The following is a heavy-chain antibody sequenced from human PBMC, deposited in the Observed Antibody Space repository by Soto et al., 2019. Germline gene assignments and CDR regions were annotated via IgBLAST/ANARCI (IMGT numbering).Heavy chain of an antibody. CDR2: IYYSGST. Sequence: SETLSLTCTFSCGSIISGGYYWSWIRQHPGKGLEWIGYIYYSGSTYYNPSLKSRVTISVDTSKNQFSLKLSSVTAADTAVYYCARVSSSVYNWFDPWGQGTLVTVS. V-gene: IGHV4-31*03. J-gene: IGHJ5*02. CDR3: ARVSSSVYNWFDP. D-gene: IGHD6-6*01. CDR1: CGSIISGGYY.